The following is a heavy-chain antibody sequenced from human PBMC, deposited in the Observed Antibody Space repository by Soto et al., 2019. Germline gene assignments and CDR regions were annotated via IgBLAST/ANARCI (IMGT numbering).Heavy chain of an antibody. Sequence: SETLSLTCTVSGDSINSGDYYWSWIRQPPGKGLEWIGYIYYSGSTYHNPSLKSRINISLDTSKNQFSLKLSYVTAADTAVYHCATVPTYYYDRSGYANAFDIWGQGTMVTVSS. D-gene: IGHD3-22*01. J-gene: IGHJ3*02. V-gene: IGHV4-30-4*01. CDR2: IYYSGST. CDR1: GDSINSGDYY. CDR3: ATVPTYYYDRSGYANAFDI.